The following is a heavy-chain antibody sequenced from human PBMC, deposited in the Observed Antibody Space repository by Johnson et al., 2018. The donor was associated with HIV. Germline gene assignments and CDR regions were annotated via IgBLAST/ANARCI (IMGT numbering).Heavy chain of an antibody. CDR3: ARETSPYYYDSSGYYSHDAFDI. CDR1: GFTVSSNY. CDR2: IYSGGST. J-gene: IGHJ3*02. V-gene: IGHV3-53*01. D-gene: IGHD3-22*01. Sequence: MQLVESGGGLIQPGGSLRLSCAASGFTVSSNYMSWVRQAPGKGLEWVSVIYSGGSTYYADSVKGRFTISRATSKNTLYLQMNSLRAEDTAVYYCARETSPYYYDSSGYYSHDAFDIWGQGTMVTVSS.